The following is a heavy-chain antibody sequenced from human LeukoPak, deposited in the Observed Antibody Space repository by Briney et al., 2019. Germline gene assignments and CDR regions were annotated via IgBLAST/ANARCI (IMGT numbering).Heavy chain of an antibody. CDR1: GGSFSGYY. D-gene: IGHD3-22*01. CDR3: ARALSYDSSGYYY. V-gene: IGHV4-59*01. CDR2: IYYSGST. J-gene: IGHJ4*02. Sequence: SETLSLTCAVYGGSFSGYYWSWIRQPPGKGLEWIGYIYYSGSTNYNPSLKSRVTISVDTSKNQFSLKLSSVTAADTAVYYCARALSYDSSGYYYWGQGTLVTVSS.